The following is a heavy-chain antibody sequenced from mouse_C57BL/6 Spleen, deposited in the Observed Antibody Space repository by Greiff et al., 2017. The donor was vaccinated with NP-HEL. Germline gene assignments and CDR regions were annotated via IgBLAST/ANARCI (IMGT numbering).Heavy chain of an antibody. Sequence: DVKLVESGGGLVKPGGSLKLSCAASGFTFSSYAMSWVRQTPEKRLEWVATISDGGSYTYYPDNVKGRFTISRDNAKNNLYLQMSHLKSEDTAMYYCAEQAWFAYWGHVTLVTVSA. CDR1: GFTFSSYA. CDR3: AEQAWFAY. CDR2: ISDGGSYT. V-gene: IGHV5-4*03. J-gene: IGHJ3*01.